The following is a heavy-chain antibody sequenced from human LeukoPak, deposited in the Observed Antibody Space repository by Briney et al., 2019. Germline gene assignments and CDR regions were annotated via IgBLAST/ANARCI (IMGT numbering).Heavy chain of an antibody. J-gene: IGHJ4*02. Sequence: ASVKVSCKASGYTFTGYYMHWVRQAPGQGLEWMGWINTNTGNPTYAQGFTGRFVFSLDTSVSTAYLQISSLKAEDTAVYYCARSLMVRGVWVGYWGQGTLVTVSS. CDR1: GYTFTGYY. CDR3: ARSLMVRGVWVGY. D-gene: IGHD3-10*01. V-gene: IGHV7-4-1*02. CDR2: INTNTGNP.